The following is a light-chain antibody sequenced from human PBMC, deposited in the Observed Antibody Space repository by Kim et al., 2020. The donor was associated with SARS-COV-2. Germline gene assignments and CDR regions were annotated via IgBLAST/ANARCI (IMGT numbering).Light chain of an antibody. V-gene: IGKV3-20*01. CDR2: GVS. CDR1: QTITSTY. CDR3: QQYGNSRYT. Sequence: EIVLTQSPGTLSLSPGERATLSCRASQTITSTYLGWYQQKPGQAPRLLIYGVSNRATGIPDRFSGSGSGTDFTLTISRLEAEDFAVYYCQQYGNSRYTFGQGTKLEI. J-gene: IGKJ2*01.